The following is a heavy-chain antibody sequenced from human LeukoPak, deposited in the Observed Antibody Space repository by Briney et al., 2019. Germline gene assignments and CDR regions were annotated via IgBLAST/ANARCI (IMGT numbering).Heavy chain of an antibody. Sequence: ASVKVSCKASGGTFSSYAISWVRQAPGQGLEWMGRIIPIFGIANYAQKFQGRVTITADKSTSTAHMELSSLRSEDTAVYYCARESSSGYYYVSVYYFDYWGQGTLVTVSS. CDR2: IIPIFGIA. V-gene: IGHV1-69*04. J-gene: IGHJ4*02. CDR1: GGTFSSYA. CDR3: ARESSSGYYYVSVYYFDY. D-gene: IGHD3-22*01.